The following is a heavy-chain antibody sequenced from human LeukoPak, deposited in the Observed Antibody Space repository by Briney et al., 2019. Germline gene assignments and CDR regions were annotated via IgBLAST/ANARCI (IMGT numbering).Heavy chain of an antibody. V-gene: IGHV3-33*01. Sequence: PGGSLRLSCAASGFTFSSYGMHWVRQAPSKGLVWVAVIWYDGSNKYYADSVKGRFTISRDNSKNTLYLQMNSLRAEDTAVYYCASPYSNYGDGMDVWGQGTTVAVSS. CDR1: GFTFSSYG. CDR3: ASPYSNYGDGMDV. CDR2: IWYDGSNK. D-gene: IGHD4-11*01. J-gene: IGHJ6*02.